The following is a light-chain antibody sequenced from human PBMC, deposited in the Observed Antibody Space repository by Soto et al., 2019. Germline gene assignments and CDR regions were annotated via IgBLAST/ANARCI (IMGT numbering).Light chain of an antibody. CDR3: SSYTTSSTLV. J-gene: IGLJ7*01. CDR2: EVT. Sequence: QSALTQPASVSGSPGQSFTISCTGTSSDVGPYNYVSWYQHHPGKAPKLLIYEVTKRPSGVSNRFSGSKSGNTASLTISGLQAEDEADYYCSSYTTSSTLVFGGGTQLTVL. CDR1: SSDVGPYNY. V-gene: IGLV2-14*01.